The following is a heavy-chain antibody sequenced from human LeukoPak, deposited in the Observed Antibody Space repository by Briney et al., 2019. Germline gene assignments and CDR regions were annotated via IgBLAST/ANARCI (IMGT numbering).Heavy chain of an antibody. V-gene: IGHV4-61*02. CDR1: GGSISSGGYY. D-gene: IGHD3-10*01. CDR3: ARVPVTIAFGWFDP. Sequence: TSETLSLTCTVSGGSISSGGYYWSWIRQPAGKGLEWIGRIYTSGSTNYNPSLKSRVTMSVDTSKNQFSLKLSSVTAADTAVYYCARVPVTIAFGWFDPWGQGTLATVSS. CDR2: IYTSGST. J-gene: IGHJ5*02.